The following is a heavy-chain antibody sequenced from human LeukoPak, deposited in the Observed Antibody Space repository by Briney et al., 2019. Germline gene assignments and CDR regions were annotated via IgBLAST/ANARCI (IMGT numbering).Heavy chain of an antibody. V-gene: IGHV3-74*01. Sequence: GGSLRLSCAASGFTFSSYWMHWVRQDPGKGLVWVSRINSDGSSISCADSVKGRFTISRDNAKNTLYLQMNSLRAEDTAVYYCARVGGVAGRAIDYWGQGTLVTVSS. CDR1: GFTFSSYW. J-gene: IGHJ4*02. CDR2: INSDGSSI. CDR3: ARVGGVAGRAIDY. D-gene: IGHD3-3*01.